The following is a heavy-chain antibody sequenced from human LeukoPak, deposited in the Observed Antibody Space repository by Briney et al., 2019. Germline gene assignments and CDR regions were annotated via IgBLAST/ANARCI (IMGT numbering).Heavy chain of an antibody. CDR3: ARNMTLSDDSSGYTHQWFDP. D-gene: IGHD3-22*01. Sequence: SEALSLTCTVSGDSLSSGSYYWGWIRQPPGKGLVWIGSIYYSGSTSYNPSLKSRVTISVDTSKNQSSLKLSSVTAADTAVYYCARNMTLSDDSSGYTHQWFDPWGQGTLVTVSS. J-gene: IGHJ5*02. V-gene: IGHV4-39*01. CDR1: GDSLSSGSYY. CDR2: IYYSGST.